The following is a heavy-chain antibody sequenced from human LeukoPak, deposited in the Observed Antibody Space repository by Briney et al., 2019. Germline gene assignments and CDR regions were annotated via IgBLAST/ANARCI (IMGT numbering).Heavy chain of an antibody. Sequence: PSETPSLTCSVSGGSISSSFFYWDWIRQPPGKGLEWIGTIYYSGTTYQNPSLRSRVTISVDTSKNQFSLKLSSVTAADTAVYFCARGSGTFYYDSSGYLNYFDPWGQGTLVTVSS. J-gene: IGHJ5*02. V-gene: IGHV4-39*01. D-gene: IGHD3-22*01. CDR2: IYYSGTT. CDR3: ARGSGTFYYDSSGYLNYFDP. CDR1: GGSISSSFFY.